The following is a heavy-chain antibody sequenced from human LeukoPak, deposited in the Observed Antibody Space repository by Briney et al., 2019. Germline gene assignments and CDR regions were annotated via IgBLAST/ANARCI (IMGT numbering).Heavy chain of an antibody. Sequence: GGSLRLSCAASGFTFSSYGMHWVRQAPGKGLEWVSFISSSGSYMYDTDSMKGRFTISRDNSKNTLYLQMNSLRAEDTAIYYCAKDGLDCSGGSCYYYYYMDVWGKGTTVTVS. D-gene: IGHD2-15*01. J-gene: IGHJ6*03. CDR3: AKDGLDCSGGSCYYYYYMDV. V-gene: IGHV3-21*04. CDR1: GFTFSSYG. CDR2: ISSSGSYM.